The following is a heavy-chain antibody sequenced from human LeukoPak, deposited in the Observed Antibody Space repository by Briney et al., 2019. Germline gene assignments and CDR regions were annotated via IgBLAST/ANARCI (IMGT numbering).Heavy chain of an antibody. V-gene: IGHV1-69*05. CDR1: GGTFSSYA. CDR2: IIPIFGTA. CDR3: ATHLPYSAEYYYYMDV. J-gene: IGHJ6*03. Sequence: SVKVSCKASGGTFSSYAISWVRQAPGQGLEWMGGIIPIFGTANYAQKFQGRVTITTDESTGTAYMELSSLRSEDTAVYYCATHLPYSAEYYYYMDVWGKGTTVTVSS. D-gene: IGHD6-13*01.